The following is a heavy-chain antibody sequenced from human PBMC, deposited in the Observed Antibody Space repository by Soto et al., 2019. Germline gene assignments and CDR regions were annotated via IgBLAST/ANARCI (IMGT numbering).Heavy chain of an antibody. V-gene: IGHV3-30-3*01. D-gene: IGHD4-17*01. CDR1: GFSFSSYH. CDR3: ARDTLSLYGDYGLWHFDL. J-gene: IGHJ2*01. CDR2: ISYDGSNE. Sequence: VPLVESGGGVVQPGRSLRLSCAASGFSFSSYHMHWVRQAPGKGLEWVAVISYDGSNEYHADSVKGRFTISRDNSKNTLFLQMGSLRPEDTAVYYCARDTLSLYGDYGLWHFDLWGRGTLVSVSS.